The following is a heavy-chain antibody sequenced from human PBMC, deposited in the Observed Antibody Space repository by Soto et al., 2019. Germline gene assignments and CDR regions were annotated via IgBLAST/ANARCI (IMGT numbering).Heavy chain of an antibody. Sequence: HPGGSLRLSCAASGFTFSSYAMSWVRQSPGKGLEWVSAISGSGGGTYYADSVKGRFTISRDNSKNTLYLQMNSLRAEDTAVYYCASRPYYYGSGSSSPFDYWGQGTLVTVSS. CDR2: ISGSGGGT. V-gene: IGHV3-23*01. J-gene: IGHJ4*02. D-gene: IGHD3-10*01. CDR3: ASRPYYYGSGSSSPFDY. CDR1: GFTFSSYA.